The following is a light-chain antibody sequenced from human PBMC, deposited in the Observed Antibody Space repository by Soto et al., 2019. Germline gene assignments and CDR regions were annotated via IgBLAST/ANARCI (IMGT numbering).Light chain of an antibody. CDR1: QSISNNF. J-gene: IGKJ2*01. Sequence: EIVLTQSPGTLSLSPGERGTLSCRASQSISNNFLSWYQQKPGQAPRLLIYLASTRAAGVPDRFSGGGSGTDFTLTISRLEPEDFAVYYCQQYGDSPPSYTFGQWTKLEI. CDR2: LAS. CDR3: QQYGDSPPSYT. V-gene: IGKV3-20*01.